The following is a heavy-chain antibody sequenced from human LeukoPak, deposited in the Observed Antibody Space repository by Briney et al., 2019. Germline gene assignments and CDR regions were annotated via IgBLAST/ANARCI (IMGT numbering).Heavy chain of an antibody. J-gene: IGHJ6*02. V-gene: IGHV1-69*06. CDR2: XXPIFGTA. CDR1: GGTFSSYA. Sequence: GASVKVSCKASGGTFSSYAISWVRQAPGQGLEWXXXXXPIFGTANYAQKFQGRVTITADKSTSTAYMELSSLRSEDTAVYYCARGAKMATPMEDYYYGMDVWGQGTTVTVSS. D-gene: IGHD5-24*01. CDR3: ARGAKMATPMEDYYYGMDV.